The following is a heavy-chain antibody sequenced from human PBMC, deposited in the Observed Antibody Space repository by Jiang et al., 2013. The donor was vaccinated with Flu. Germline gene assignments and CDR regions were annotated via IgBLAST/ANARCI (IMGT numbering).Heavy chain of an antibody. CDR3: ARESPGEWLRLGYLYFYGMDV. V-gene: IGHV6-1*01. J-gene: IGHJ6*02. D-gene: IGHD5-12*01. Sequence: QTLSLTCAISGDSVSSNSAAWNWIRQSPSRGLEWLGRTYYKSRWYNDYASSVRSRVTISSDTSKNQFSLHLNSMTPEDTAVYFCARESPGEWLRLGYLYFYGMDVWGQGTTAIVSS. CDR2: TYYKSRWYN. CDR1: GDSVSSNSAA.